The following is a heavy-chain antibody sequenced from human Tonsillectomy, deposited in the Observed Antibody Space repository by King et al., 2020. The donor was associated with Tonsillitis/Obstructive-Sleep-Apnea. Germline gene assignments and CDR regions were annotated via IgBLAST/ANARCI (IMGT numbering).Heavy chain of an antibody. D-gene: IGHD1-14*01. CDR1: GDYINNYY. Sequence: QLQESGPGLVKPSETLSLTCAVSGDYINNYYWSWIRQPPGKGLEWIGCIYYSGNSNYNPSLRSRVTISADTSKNQLSLKLSSLSAADTAGYDCASGVIPGVYYYSYVDVWGRGTTVTVSS. V-gene: IGHV4-59*08. J-gene: IGHJ6*03. CDR2: IYYSGNS. CDR3: ASGVIPGVYYYSYVDV.